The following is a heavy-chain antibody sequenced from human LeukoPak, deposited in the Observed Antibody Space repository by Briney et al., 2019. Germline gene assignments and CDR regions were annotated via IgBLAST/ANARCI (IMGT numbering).Heavy chain of an antibody. J-gene: IGHJ4*02. CDR3: ARGPSSGWYRGVDY. Sequence: PGRSLRLSCAASGFTFSSYGMHWVRQAPGKGLEWVAVIWYDGSNNYYADSVKGRFTISRDNSKNTLYLQMNSLRAEDTAVYYCARGPSSGWYRGVDYWGQGTLVTVSS. CDR1: GFTFSSYG. CDR2: IWYDGSNN. D-gene: IGHD6-19*01. V-gene: IGHV3-33*01.